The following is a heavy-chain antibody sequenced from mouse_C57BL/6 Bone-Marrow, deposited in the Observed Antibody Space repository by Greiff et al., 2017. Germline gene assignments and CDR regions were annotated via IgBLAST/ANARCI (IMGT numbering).Heavy chain of an antibody. Sequence: QVQLQQSGAELVRPGASVTLSCKASGYTFTDYEMHWVKQTPVHGLEWIGAIDPKTGGTAYNQKFKGKAILTADKSSSTSYMELRSLTSEDSSFYDCTREGDYWYFDVWGTGTAVTVSS. V-gene: IGHV1-15*01. CDR2: IDPKTGGT. CDR3: TREGDYWYFDV. CDR1: GYTFTDYE. J-gene: IGHJ1*03.